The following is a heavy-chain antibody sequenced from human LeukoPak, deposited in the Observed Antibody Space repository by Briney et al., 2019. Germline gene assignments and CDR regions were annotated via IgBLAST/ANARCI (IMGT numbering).Heavy chain of an antibody. CDR3: ARDIVVVPAAMFGVGHYYYYYYMDV. CDR1: GGSISSYY. D-gene: IGHD2-2*01. J-gene: IGHJ6*03. Sequence: SETLSLTCTVSGGSISSYYWSWIRQPAGKGLEWIGRIYTSGSTNYNPSLKSRVTMSVDTSKNQFSLKLSSVTAADTAVYYCARDIVVVPAAMFGVGHYYYYYYMDVWGKGTTVTISS. V-gene: IGHV4-4*07. CDR2: IYTSGST.